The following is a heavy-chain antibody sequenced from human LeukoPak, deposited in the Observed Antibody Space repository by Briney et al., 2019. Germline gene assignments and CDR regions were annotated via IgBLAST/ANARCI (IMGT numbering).Heavy chain of an antibody. Sequence: SETLSLTCTVSGGSISSSSYYWGWVRQPPGKGLEWVGSIYYSGSTYYNPSLKSRVTISVDTSKNQFSLNLNSVTAADTAVYYCARSGGGYNFDYWGQGTLVSVSS. CDR3: ARSGGGYNFDY. CDR1: GGSISSSSYY. V-gene: IGHV4-39*07. D-gene: IGHD5-24*01. CDR2: IYYSGST. J-gene: IGHJ4*02.